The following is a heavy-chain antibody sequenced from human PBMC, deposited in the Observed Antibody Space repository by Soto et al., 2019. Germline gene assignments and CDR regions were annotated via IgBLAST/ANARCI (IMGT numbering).Heavy chain of an antibody. V-gene: IGHV4-34*01. CDR1: GGSFSGYY. CDR3: ARGPHWYFDL. J-gene: IGHJ2*01. Sequence: SETLSLTCAVYGGSFSGYYWSWIRQPPGKGLEWIGEINHSGSTNYNPSLKSRVTISVDTSKNQFSLKLSSVTAADTAVYYCARGPHWYFDLWGRGTLVTVSS. CDR2: INHSGST.